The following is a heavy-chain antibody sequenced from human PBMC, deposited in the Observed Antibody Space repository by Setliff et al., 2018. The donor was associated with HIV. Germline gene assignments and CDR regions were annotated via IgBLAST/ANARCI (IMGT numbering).Heavy chain of an antibody. CDR2: IYPGDSDT. D-gene: IGHD6-19*01. CDR1: GYSFSSYW. Sequence: GESLKISCKGSGYSFSSYWIGWVRQMPGKGLEWMGIIYPGDSDTRYSPSFQGQVTISADKSISTAYLQCSSLKASDTAMYYCARGRRSSGWYVYHWGQGTLVTVSS. V-gene: IGHV5-51*01. J-gene: IGHJ4*02. CDR3: ARGRRSSGWYVYH.